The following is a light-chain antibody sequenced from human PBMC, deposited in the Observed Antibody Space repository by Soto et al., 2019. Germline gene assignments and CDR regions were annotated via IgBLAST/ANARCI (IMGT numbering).Light chain of an antibody. V-gene: IGKV3-11*01. CDR1: QSVGSS. CDR2: DAS. Sequence: EIVLTQSPATLSLSPGERATLSCRASQSVGSSLAWYQQKPGQAPRLHIYDASNRATGIPGRFSGSGSGTVFSLTIRGLEPEDFALYFCQQRSNWPWTFRQGTNVEIK. CDR3: QQRSNWPWT. J-gene: IGKJ1*01.